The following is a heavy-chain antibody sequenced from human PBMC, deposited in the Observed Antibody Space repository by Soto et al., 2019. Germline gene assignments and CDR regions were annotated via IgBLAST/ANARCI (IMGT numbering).Heavy chain of an antibody. CDR1: GFSLIDYW. CDR2: VYPRDSDT. V-gene: IGHV5-51*01. Sequence: PGESLKISCEGFGFSLIDYWIGWVRQMPGKGLEWMGIVYPRDSDTRYSPSFQGQVTISADRSTGTAFLQWRSLKASDTALYYCARPPLPGYSIHFNSWGQGTLVTVS. CDR3: ARPPLPGYSIHFNS. J-gene: IGHJ4*02. D-gene: IGHD2-15*01.